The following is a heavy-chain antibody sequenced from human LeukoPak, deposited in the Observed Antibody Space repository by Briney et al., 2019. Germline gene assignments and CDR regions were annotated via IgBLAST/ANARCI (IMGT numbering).Heavy chain of an antibody. CDR3: ARGTIAAAGYYYFAY. D-gene: IGHD6-13*01. V-gene: IGHV3-7*04. Sequence: GGSLRLPCAASGFTFSSYWLSWVRQAPGKGLEWVANIKQDGSEKYYVDSVKGRFTISRDNAKNSLYLQMNSLRAEDTAVYYCARGTIAAAGYYYFAYWGQGTQVTVSS. CDR2: IKQDGSEK. J-gene: IGHJ4*02. CDR1: GFTFSSYW.